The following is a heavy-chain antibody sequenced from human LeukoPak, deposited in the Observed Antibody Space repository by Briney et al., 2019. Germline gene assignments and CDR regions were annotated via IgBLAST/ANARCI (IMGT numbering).Heavy chain of an antibody. J-gene: IGHJ4*02. Sequence: GASVKVSCKASGYTFTSYDINWVRQATGQGLEWMGWINLNSGNTGYAQNFQGRLTMTRDTSINTAYMELSTLGSEDTAVYYCARVTGSIDYWGQGTLVTVSS. CDR1: GYTFTSYD. D-gene: IGHD1-26*01. CDR2: INLNSGNT. CDR3: ARVTGSIDY. V-gene: IGHV1-8*01.